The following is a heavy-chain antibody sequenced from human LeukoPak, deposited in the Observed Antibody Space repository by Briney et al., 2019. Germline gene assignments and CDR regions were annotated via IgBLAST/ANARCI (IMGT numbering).Heavy chain of an antibody. CDR1: GFTFSSYW. CDR2: INNDGSTT. V-gene: IGHV3-74*01. Sequence: GGSLRLSCAASGFTFSSYWMHWVRQAPGKGLVWVSRINNDGSTTRYADSVKGRFTISRDNAKNTLYLQMNSLRAEDTAVYYCARVSGPGMNEYFHLWGQGTLVTASS. J-gene: IGHJ1*01. D-gene: IGHD3-10*01. CDR3: ARVSGPGMNEYFHL.